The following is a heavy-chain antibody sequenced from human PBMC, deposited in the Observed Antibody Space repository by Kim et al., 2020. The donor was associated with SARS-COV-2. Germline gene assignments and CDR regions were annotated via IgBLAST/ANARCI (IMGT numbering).Heavy chain of an antibody. D-gene: IGHD6-13*01. CDR3: ARGTPPYSSNWYGNYFDY. J-gene: IGHJ4*02. V-gene: IGHV4-59*01. CDR1: GGSISTYY. CDR2: IYYSGST. Sequence: SETLSLTCTVSGGSISTYYWSWIRQPPGKGLEWIGYIYYSGSTNYNPSLKSRVTISVDTSKNQFSLKLSSVTAADTAVYYCARGTPPYSSNWYGNYFDYWGQGTLVTVSS.